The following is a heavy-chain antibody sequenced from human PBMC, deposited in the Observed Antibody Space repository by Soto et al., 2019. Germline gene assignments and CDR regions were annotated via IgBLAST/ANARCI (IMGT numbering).Heavy chain of an antibody. CDR3: ARLNSGLYQSFDS. CDR2: IYSTGST. CDR1: GGSIRSGGYF. D-gene: IGHD2-8*01. V-gene: IGHV4-31*03. Sequence: QVQLEASGPGLVKPSQTVSLTCSVSGGSIRSGGYFWTWIRQHPGKGLEYIGHIYSTGSTYYIPSLRRRLTMSLDTSKNQFSLNLTSVTAADPALYFCARLNSGLYQSFDSWGQGALVTVSS. J-gene: IGHJ4*02.